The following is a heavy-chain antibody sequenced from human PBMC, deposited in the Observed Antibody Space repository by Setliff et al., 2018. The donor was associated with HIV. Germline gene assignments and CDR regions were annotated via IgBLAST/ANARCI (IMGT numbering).Heavy chain of an antibody. J-gene: IGHJ4*02. CDR3: AKGASFYGDYTFDY. V-gene: IGHV4-59*11. D-gene: IGHD4-17*01. CDR1: GASITSHY. Sequence: SETLSLTCTVSGASITSHYWSWIRQSPGRELEWIGYIYSTGSTNYNPFLQSRVSISMDASKNKFSRKVTSVTSADTAVYYCAKGASFYGDYTFDYWGQGNLVTVSS. CDR2: IYSTGST.